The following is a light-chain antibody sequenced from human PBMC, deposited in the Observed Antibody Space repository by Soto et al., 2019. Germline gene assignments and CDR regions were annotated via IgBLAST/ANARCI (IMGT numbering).Light chain of an antibody. CDR3: SSYTSSRTLV. Sequence: QSALTQPASVSGSPGQSITISCTGTSSDVGGYNYVSWYQQHPGKAPKLMLYEVSNRPSGVSNRFSGSKSGNTASLTISGLQAEDEADYYCSSYTSSRTLVFGTGTKLPV. CDR1: SSDVGGYNY. J-gene: IGLJ1*01. V-gene: IGLV2-14*01. CDR2: EVS.